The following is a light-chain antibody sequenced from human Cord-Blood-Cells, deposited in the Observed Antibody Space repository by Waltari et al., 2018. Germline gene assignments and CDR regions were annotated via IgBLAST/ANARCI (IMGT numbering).Light chain of an antibody. J-gene: IGLJ3*02. V-gene: IGLV2-14*03. Sequence: QSALTQPASVSGSPGPSITISCTGHSSDVGGYNYVSRYQQHPDKAPKLMIYDVSNRPSGVSKRFSGSKSGNTASLTISGLQAEDESDYYCSSYTSSSTWVFGGGTKLTVL. CDR1: SSDVGGYNY. CDR2: DVS. CDR3: SSYTSSSTWV.